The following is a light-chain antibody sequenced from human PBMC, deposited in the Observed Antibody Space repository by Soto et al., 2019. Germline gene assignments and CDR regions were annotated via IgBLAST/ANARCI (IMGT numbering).Light chain of an antibody. CDR1: QGVNTR. V-gene: IGKV3-11*01. Sequence: EIVLTQSPATLSSFPVDRVTLSCRASQGVNTRLAWYQHRPGQAPRLLIYLTSNRAAGIPARFSGSGSGTDFTPTISDVQPEDFAIYYCHQRQSWPRTFGQGTKVDI. CDR2: LTS. CDR3: HQRQSWPRT. J-gene: IGKJ1*01.